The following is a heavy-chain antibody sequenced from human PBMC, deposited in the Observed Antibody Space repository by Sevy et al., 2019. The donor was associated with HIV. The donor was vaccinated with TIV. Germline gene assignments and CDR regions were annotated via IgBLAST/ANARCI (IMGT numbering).Heavy chain of an antibody. V-gene: IGHV3-30*19. J-gene: IGHJ4*02. CDR1: GFTFSSYG. CDR2: ISYDGNNK. D-gene: IGHD2-21*02. Sequence: GGSLRLSCAASGFTFSSYGMHWVRQAPGKGLEWVAVISYDGNNKYYADSVKGRFTISRDNSKNTLYLQMNSLRAEDTALYYCARAYCGGDCYSGEYDYWGQGTLVTVSS. CDR3: ARAYCGGDCYSGEYDY.